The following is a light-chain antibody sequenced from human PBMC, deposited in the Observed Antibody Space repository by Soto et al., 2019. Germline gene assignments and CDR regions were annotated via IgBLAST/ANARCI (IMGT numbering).Light chain of an antibody. Sequence: IQLTQSPSSLSASVGDRVAITCRTSQSINNYLNWYQQKPGKAPKLLIYAASSLQSGVPSRFSGSGSGTDFTLTISSLQSEDFAVYYCQQYNNWPPSITFGQGTRLEIK. J-gene: IGKJ5*01. CDR2: AAS. CDR3: QQYNNWPPSIT. CDR1: QSINNY. V-gene: IGKV1-39*01.